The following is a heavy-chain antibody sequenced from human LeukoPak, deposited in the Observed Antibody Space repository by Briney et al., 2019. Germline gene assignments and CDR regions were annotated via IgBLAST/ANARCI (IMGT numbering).Heavy chain of an antibody. Sequence: SETLSLTCAVSGYSITSGYYWGWIRQSPGKGLEWIGSIHHSGSIYYNPSLNNRVTISVDTSRNRFSLKLISVTAADTAVYYCTRPQGSAWSFDTWGQGTLVTVSS. J-gene: IGHJ4*02. CDR1: GYSITSGYY. V-gene: IGHV4-38-2*01. D-gene: IGHD6-19*01. CDR3: TRPQGSAWSFDT. CDR2: IHHSGSI.